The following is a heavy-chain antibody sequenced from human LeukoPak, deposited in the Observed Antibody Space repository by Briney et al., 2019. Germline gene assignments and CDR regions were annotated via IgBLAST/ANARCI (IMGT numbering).Heavy chain of an antibody. J-gene: IGHJ4*02. D-gene: IGHD3-22*01. V-gene: IGHV4-38-2*01. Sequence: SETLSLTCAVSGYSISSGYDWAWIRQPPGRGLEWIGSIYYSGSTYYNPSLKSRVTISVDTSKNQFSLKLSSVTAADTAVYYCARRADYYDSSGYSIYWGQGTLVTVSS. CDR3: ARRADYYDSSGYSIY. CDR1: GYSISSGYD. CDR2: IYYSGST.